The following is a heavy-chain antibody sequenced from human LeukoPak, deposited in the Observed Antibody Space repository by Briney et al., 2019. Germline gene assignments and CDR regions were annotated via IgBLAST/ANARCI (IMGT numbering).Heavy chain of an antibody. CDR3: ARAYYGSGSYSINAGIDI. D-gene: IGHD3-10*01. J-gene: IGHJ3*02. V-gene: IGHV4-39*07. Sequence: SETLSLTCTVSGGSISSSSYYWGWIRQPPGKGLEWIGSIYYSGSTYYNPSLKSRVTISVDTSKNQFSLKLSSVTAADTAVYYCARAYYGSGSYSINAGIDIWGQGTMVTVSS. CDR2: IYYSGST. CDR1: GGSISSSSYY.